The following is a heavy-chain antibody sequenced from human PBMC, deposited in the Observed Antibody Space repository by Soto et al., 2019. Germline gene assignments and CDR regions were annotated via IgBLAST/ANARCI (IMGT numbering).Heavy chain of an antibody. J-gene: IGHJ4*02. V-gene: IGHV3-74*01. CDR1: GFTLSTYW. Sequence: EVQLVESGGVSVQPGGSLRLSCTASGFTLSTYWMHWVRQATGKGLVWVSRINTDGSTTTYADSVKGRFTISRDNAKNTLYLQMNSLSDEDTAVYYCVRIRRGDGYTFGYWGQGTLVTVSS. CDR3: VRIRRGDGYTFGY. D-gene: IGHD5-12*01. CDR2: INTDGSTT.